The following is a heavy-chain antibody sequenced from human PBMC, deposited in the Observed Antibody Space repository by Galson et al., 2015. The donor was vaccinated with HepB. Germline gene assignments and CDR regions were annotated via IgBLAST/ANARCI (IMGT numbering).Heavy chain of an antibody. CDR1: GYTFANYG. V-gene: IGHV1-18*04. Sequence: SVKVSCKASGYTFANYGINWVRQAPGQGLEWMGWISPYNGKNRCAEKLKGRVTLTTDTSTGTAYMELRTLRSDDAAVYYCARDGRPLTYLDWLLHLDYWGQGTLVIVSS. CDR3: ARDGRPLTYLDWLLHLDY. J-gene: IGHJ4*02. CDR2: ISPYNGKN. D-gene: IGHD3-9*01.